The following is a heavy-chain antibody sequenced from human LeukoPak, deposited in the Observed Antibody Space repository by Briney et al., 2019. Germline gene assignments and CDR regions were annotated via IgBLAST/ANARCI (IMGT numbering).Heavy chain of an antibody. V-gene: IGHV4-34*01. Sequence: SETLSLTCAVYGGSFSGYYWSWIRQPPGKGLEWIGEITHSGSTNYNPSLKSRVTISVDTSKNQFSLKLSSGTAADTAVYYCARSGGPLNWFDPWGQGTLVTVSS. CDR1: GGSFSGYY. CDR3: ARSGGPLNWFDP. J-gene: IGHJ5*02. CDR2: ITHSGST.